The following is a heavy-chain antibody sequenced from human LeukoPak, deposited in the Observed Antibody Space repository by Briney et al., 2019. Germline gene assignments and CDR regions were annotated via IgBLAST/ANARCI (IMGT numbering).Heavy chain of an antibody. CDR1: GFTFSSYA. V-gene: IGHV3-30*14. CDR2: ISYDGSNK. J-gene: IGHJ4*02. CDR3: ARARAGAGTFFFDY. D-gene: IGHD6-13*01. Sequence: GGSLRLSCAASGFTFSSYAMHWVRQAPGKGLEWVAVISYDGSNKYYADSVKGRFTISRDNSKNTLYLQMNSLRAEDTAVYYCARARAGAGTFFFDYWGQGTLVTVSS.